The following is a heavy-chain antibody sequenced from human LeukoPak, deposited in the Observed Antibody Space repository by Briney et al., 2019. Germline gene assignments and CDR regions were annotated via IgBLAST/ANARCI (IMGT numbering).Heavy chain of an antibody. D-gene: IGHD4-17*01. J-gene: IGHJ4*02. CDR1: GYSFTNYW. CDR3: ARPYDYGDSFDY. V-gene: IGHV5-10-1*01. CDR2: IDPSDSYT. Sequence: GESLRISCKVSGYSFTNYWIIWVCQMPGKGLEWMGRIDPSDSYTNYSPSFQGHVTISADKSISTAYLQWSSLKASDTAMYYCARPYDYGDSFDYWGQGTLVTVSS.